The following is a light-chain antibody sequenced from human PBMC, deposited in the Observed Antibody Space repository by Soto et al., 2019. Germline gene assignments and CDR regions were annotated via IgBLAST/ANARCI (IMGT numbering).Light chain of an antibody. CDR3: QQYYSTPLYT. J-gene: IGKJ2*01. V-gene: IGKV4-1*01. CDR2: WAS. CDR1: QSVLYNSNNKNY. Sequence: DIVMTQSPDSLAVTLGERATIHCKSSQSVLYNSNNKNYLAWYQHKAGQPPKLLIYWASTRESGVPDRFSGSGSGTDFTLTISSLQAEDVAVYYCQQYYSTPLYTFGQGTKLEIK.